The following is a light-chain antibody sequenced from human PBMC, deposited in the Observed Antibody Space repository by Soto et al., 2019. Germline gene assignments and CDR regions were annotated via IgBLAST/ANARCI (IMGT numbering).Light chain of an antibody. Sequence: EIVLTQSPGTLSLSPGERATLSCRASQSVSSTYLAWYQLKPGQAPRLLIYGASSRATGIPHRFSGSGSGTDFSLTISRLEPEDFAVYYCQQYGSSPPLTFGGGTKVEI. CDR2: GAS. J-gene: IGKJ4*01. CDR3: QQYGSSPPLT. V-gene: IGKV3-20*01. CDR1: QSVSSTY.